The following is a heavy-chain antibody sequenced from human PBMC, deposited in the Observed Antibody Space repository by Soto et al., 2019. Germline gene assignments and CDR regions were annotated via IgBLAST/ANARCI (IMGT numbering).Heavy chain of an antibody. CDR1: GFTVSSNY. Sequence: PGGSLRLSCAASGFTVSSNYMSWVRQAPGKGLEWVSVIYSGGSTYYADSVKGRFTISRDNSKNTLYLQMNSLRAEDTAVYYCARGKTLAYSNSWYAPRNFDYWGQGTLVTVSS. V-gene: IGHV3-53*01. CDR3: ARGKTLAYSNSWYAPRNFDY. D-gene: IGHD6-13*01. CDR2: IYSGGST. J-gene: IGHJ4*02.